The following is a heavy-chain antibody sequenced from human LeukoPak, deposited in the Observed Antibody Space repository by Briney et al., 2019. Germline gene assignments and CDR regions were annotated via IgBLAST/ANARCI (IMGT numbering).Heavy chain of an antibody. CDR1: GGSITSYY. V-gene: IGHV4-4*07. J-gene: IGHJ4*02. D-gene: IGHD2-15*01. Sequence: PSETLSLTCSVSGGSITSYYRSWVRQPAGKGLEWIGRISASGSTNYNPSLESRVTMSVATSKNQFSLKLTSVTAADTAIYYCAREGRSSTPGYWGQGTLVTVSS. CDR2: ISASGST. CDR3: AREGRSSTPGY.